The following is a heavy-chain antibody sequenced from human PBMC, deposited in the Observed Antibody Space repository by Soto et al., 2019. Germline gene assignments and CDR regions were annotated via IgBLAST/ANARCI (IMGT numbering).Heavy chain of an antibody. D-gene: IGHD2-21*02. CDR3: ARCGGDCYSYPNFDY. CDR1: GGSISSYY. J-gene: IGHJ4*02. CDR2: IYYSGST. Sequence: SETLSLTCTVSGGSISSYYWSWIRQPPGKGLEWIGYIYYSGSTNYNPSLKSRVTISVDTSKNQFSLKLSSVTAADTAVYYWARCGGDCYSYPNFDYWGQGTLVTVS. V-gene: IGHV4-59*01.